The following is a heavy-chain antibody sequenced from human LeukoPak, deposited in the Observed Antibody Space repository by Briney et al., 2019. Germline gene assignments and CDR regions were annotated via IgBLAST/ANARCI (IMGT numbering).Heavy chain of an antibody. Sequence: GGSLRLSCAASGFTFSSYWMSWVRQAPGKGLEWVANIKQDGSEKYYVDSVKGRFTISRDNSRDTMYLQMNSLRADDTAVYYCAKFFRRVATLWEYYDYWGQGTLVTVSS. V-gene: IGHV3-7*03. CDR1: GFTFSSYW. CDR3: AKFFRRVATLWEYYDY. CDR2: IKQDGSEK. J-gene: IGHJ4*02. D-gene: IGHD5-12*01.